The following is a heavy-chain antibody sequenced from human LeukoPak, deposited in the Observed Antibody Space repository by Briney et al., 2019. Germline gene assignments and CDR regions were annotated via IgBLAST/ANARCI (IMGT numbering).Heavy chain of an antibody. CDR2: IYYSGST. V-gene: IGHV4-59*08. J-gene: IGHJ6*03. D-gene: IGHD2-2*01. CDR3: ARHHCSSTSCYANYYYMDV. Sequence: SETLSLTCTVSGGSISSYYWSWIRQPPGKGLGWIGYIYYSGSTNYNPSLKSRVTISVDTSKNQFSLKLSSVTAADTAVYYCARHHCSSTSCYANYYYMDVWGKGTTVTVSS. CDR1: GGSISSYY.